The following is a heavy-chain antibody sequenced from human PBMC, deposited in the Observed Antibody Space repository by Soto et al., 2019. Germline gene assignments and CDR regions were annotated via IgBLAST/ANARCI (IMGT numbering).Heavy chain of an antibody. CDR1: GGSISEKY. Sequence: SETLSLTCIVSGGSISEKYWNWVRQPPGKGREWIGLIFANGHTDYNPSLKSRVTMSVDASKNQFSLRLTSMTAADTAVYYCVASLAASGLNWLDPWGRGTLVTVSS. D-gene: IGHD6-13*01. J-gene: IGHJ5*02. CDR3: VASLAASGLNWLDP. CDR2: IFANGHT. V-gene: IGHV4-4*07.